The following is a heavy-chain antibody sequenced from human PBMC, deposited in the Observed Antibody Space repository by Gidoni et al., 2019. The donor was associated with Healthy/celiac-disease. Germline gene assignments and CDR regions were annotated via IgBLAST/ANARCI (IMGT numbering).Heavy chain of an antibody. J-gene: IGHJ4*02. V-gene: IGHV3-9*01. CDR1: GFTFADYA. CDR2: ISWNSGSI. Sequence: EVQLVESGGGLVQPGRSLRLSCAASGFTFADYAMHWVRQAPGKGLRWVSGISWNSGSIGYADSVKGRFTISRDNAKNSLYLQMNSLRAEDTALYYCAKDCLGGSCYSATFDYWGQGTLVTVSS. D-gene: IGHD2-15*01. CDR3: AKDCLGGSCYSATFDY.